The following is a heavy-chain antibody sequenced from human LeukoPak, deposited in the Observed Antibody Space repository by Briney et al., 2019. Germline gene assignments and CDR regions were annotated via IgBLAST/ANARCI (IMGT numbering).Heavy chain of an antibody. V-gene: IGHV3-21*01. J-gene: IGHJ4*02. CDR2: ISPGGGTT. CDR3: ARDRGGIYDFWSGYGGDYYFDY. D-gene: IGHD3-3*01. CDR1: GFAFGSEA. Sequence: GGSLRLSFAVSGFAFGSEAMSWVRQSPARGLEWVASISPGGGTTYYADSVKGRFTISRDNAKNSLYLQMNSLRAEDTAVYYCARDRGGIYDFWSGYGGDYYFDYWGQGTLVTVSS.